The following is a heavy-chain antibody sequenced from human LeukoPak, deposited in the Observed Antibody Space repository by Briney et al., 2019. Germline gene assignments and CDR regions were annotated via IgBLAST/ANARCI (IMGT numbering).Heavy chain of an antibody. CDR1: GFTFTRYA. CDR2: ISGGGADT. CDR3: AKGLFSTSLDFES. Sequence: PGGSLRLPCAASGFTFTRYALSWVRQAPGKGLEWVSAISGGGADTFYADSVKGRFTVSTDISKKTPYLQMSSLRAEDTAVYYCAKGLFSTSLDFESWGQGTLVTVSS. V-gene: IGHV3-23*01. J-gene: IGHJ4*02.